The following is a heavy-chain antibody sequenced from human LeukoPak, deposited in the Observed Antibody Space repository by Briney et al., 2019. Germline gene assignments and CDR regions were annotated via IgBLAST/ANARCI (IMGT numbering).Heavy chain of an antibody. D-gene: IGHD2-8*01. CDR3: ARTYAGDSFDP. J-gene: IGHJ5*02. CDR2: IYYSGST. CDR1: GASVSGLS. V-gene: IGHV4-59*02. Sequence: SESPLPAFSVSGASVSGLSWSWSRQPPGKGLEWIGYIYYSGSTAYNPSLKSRVTILVDTPKSQFSLKLSSVTAADTAMYFCARTYAGDSFDPWGQGTLVTVSS.